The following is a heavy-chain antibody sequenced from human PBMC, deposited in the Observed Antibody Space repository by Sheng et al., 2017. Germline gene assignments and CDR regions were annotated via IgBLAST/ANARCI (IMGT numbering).Heavy chain of an antibody. CDR3: ARDPGGFDF. CDR2: INQDGSEK. Sequence: EVQLVESGGGLVQPGGSLRISCAASGFTFTTYWMTWVRQAPGKGLEWVANINQDGSEKNYVASVKGRFTISRDNAKNSLYLQMNSLRAEDTAVYYCARDPGGFDFWGQGTLVTVSS. D-gene: IGHD3-16*01. J-gene: IGHJ4*02. CDR1: GFTFTTYW. V-gene: IGHV3-7*01.